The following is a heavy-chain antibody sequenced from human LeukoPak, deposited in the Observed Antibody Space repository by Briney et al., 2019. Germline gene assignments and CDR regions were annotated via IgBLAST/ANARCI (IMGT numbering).Heavy chain of an antibody. D-gene: IGHD3-10*02. CDR1: GGSISGYY. J-gene: IGHJ5*02. V-gene: IGHV4-4*09. CDR3: ARDPSNYVKDHWFDP. CDR2: IHSSGYT. Sequence: SETLSLTCTVSGGSISGYYWSWIRQPPGQALEWIAYIHSSGYTNYNPFLMSRVTISADTSKNEFSLRVTSVTAADTAVYYCARDPSNYVKDHWFDPWGQGTLVTVSS.